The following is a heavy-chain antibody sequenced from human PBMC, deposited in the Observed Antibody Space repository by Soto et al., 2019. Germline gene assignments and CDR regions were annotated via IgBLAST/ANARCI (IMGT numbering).Heavy chain of an antibody. Sequence: GGSLRLSCSASGFTFKNFARHWVRQAPGKGLEWVAVISYAGTNKYYADSVKGRFTMSRDDSENTVYLQMNSLRVEDTAVYFCARDRGSGLRDFDYWGQGTLVTVYS. CDR3: ARDRGSGLRDFDY. CDR2: ISYAGTNK. J-gene: IGHJ4*02. V-gene: IGHV3-30-3*01. CDR1: GFTFKNFA. D-gene: IGHD6-19*01.